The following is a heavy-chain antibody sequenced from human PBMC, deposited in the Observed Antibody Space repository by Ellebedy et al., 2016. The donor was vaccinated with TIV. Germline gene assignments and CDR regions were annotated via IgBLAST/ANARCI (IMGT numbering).Heavy chain of an antibody. Sequence: SETLSLXCAVYGGSLSGYYWSWVRQPPGKGLEWIGEINHSGSTNHNPSLKSRVTISVDTSKNQFSLKLGSVTAADTAVYFCARRPYCSTTTCYGLDYWGQGTLVTVSS. CDR1: GGSLSGYY. CDR3: ARRPYCSTTTCYGLDY. J-gene: IGHJ4*02. CDR2: INHSGST. D-gene: IGHD2-2*01. V-gene: IGHV4-34*01.